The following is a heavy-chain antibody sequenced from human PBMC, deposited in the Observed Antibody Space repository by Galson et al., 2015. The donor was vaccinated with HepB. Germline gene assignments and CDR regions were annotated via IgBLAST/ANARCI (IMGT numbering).Heavy chain of an antibody. CDR2: ISYDGSNK. CDR1: GFTFSSYA. V-gene: IGHV3-30*04. D-gene: IGHD4-17*01. Sequence: SLRLSCAASGFTFSSYAMHWVRQAPGKGLEWVAVISYDGSNKYYADSVKGRFTISRDNSKNTLYLQMNSLRAEDTAVYYCARETPLTTVIPEGDYWGQGTLVTVSS. J-gene: IGHJ4*02. CDR3: ARETPLTTVIPEGDY.